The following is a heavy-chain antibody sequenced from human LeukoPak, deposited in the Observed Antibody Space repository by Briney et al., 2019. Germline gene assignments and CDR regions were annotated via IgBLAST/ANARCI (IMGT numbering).Heavy chain of an antibody. V-gene: IGHV4-34*01. CDR2: INHSGST. D-gene: IGHD2-2*01. J-gene: IGHJ4*02. CDR3: ARAAFGVVPAAMSDY. Sequence: SETLSLTCTVSGGSISSHYWSWIRQPPGKGLEWIGEINHSGSTNYNPSLKSRVTISVDTSKNQFSLKLSSVTAADTAVYYCARAAFGVVPAAMSDYWGQGTLVTVSS. CDR1: GGSISSHY.